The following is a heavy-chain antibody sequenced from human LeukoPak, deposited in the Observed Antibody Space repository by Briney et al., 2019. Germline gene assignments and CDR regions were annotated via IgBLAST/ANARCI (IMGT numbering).Heavy chain of an antibody. V-gene: IGHV3-33*01. CDR3: ATVRAAGRSSWYLDY. CDR1: GFTFSNYG. D-gene: IGHD2-2*01. CDR2: IWYDGSNK. J-gene: IGHJ4*02. Sequence: GRSLRLSCAASGFTFSNYGMYWVRQAPGKGLEWVAVIWYDGSNKYYADSVKGRFTISRDNSKNTLYLLMNSLRAEDTAVYYCATVRAAGRSSWYLDYWGQGTLVTVSS.